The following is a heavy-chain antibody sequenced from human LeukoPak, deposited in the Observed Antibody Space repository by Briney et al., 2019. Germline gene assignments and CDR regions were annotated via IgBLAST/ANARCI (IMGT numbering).Heavy chain of an antibody. V-gene: IGHV1-18*01. Sequence: VSVKVSCKASGYTFTSYGISWVRQAPGQGLERMGWISAYNGNTNYAQKLQGRVTMTTDTSTSTAYMELRSLRSDDTAVYYCAREVNGDYYFDYWGQGTLVTVSS. CDR1: GYTFTSYG. J-gene: IGHJ4*02. CDR2: ISAYNGNT. CDR3: AREVNGDYYFDY. D-gene: IGHD4-17*01.